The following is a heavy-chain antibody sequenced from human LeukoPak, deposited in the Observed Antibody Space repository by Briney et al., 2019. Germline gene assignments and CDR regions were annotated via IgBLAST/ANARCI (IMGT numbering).Heavy chain of an antibody. CDR1: GFTFSSYA. Sequence: RAGGSLRLSCAASGFTFSSYAMHWARQAPGKGLDWVAVISSDGSNKYYADSVKGRFTISRDNSKNTLYLQMNSLRAEDTAVYYCANENYFDSSGYPDHWGQGTLVTVSS. CDR3: ANENYFDSSGYPDH. V-gene: IGHV3-30-3*02. D-gene: IGHD3-22*01. J-gene: IGHJ4*02. CDR2: ISSDGSNK.